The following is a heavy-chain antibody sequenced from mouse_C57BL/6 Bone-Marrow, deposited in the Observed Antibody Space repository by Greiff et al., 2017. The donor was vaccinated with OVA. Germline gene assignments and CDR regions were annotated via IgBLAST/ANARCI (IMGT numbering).Heavy chain of an antibody. J-gene: IGHJ1*03. Sequence: QVQLQQSGAELARPGASVKLSCKASGYTFTSYGISWVKQRTGQGLEWIGEIYPRSGNTYYNEKFKGKATLTADKSSSTAYMELRSLTSEDSAVDFCARENDGYYYWYFDVWGTGTTVTVSS. V-gene: IGHV1-81*01. CDR3: ARENDGYYYWYFDV. D-gene: IGHD2-3*01. CDR1: GYTFTSYG. CDR2: IYPRSGNT.